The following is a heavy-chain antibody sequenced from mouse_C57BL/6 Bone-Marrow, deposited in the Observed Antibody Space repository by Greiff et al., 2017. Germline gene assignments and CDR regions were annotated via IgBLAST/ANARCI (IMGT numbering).Heavy chain of an antibody. CDR3: ARVWWFAY. V-gene: IGHV2-2*01. J-gene: IGHJ3*01. Sequence: VQVVESGPGLVQPSQSLSITCTVSGFSLTSYGVHWVRQSPGKGLEWLGVIWSGGSTDYNAAFISRLSISKDNSKSQVFFKMNSLQAYDTAIYYCARVWWFAYWGQGTLVTVSA. CDR2: IWSGGST. CDR1: GFSLTSYG.